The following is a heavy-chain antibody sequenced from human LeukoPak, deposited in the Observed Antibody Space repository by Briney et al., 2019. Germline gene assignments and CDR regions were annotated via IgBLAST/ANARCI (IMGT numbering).Heavy chain of an antibody. CDR2: IYYSGST. CDR3: ARAKSYSYGLDY. CDR1: GGSISSYY. D-gene: IGHD5-18*01. V-gene: IGHV4-59*01. J-gene: IGHJ4*02. Sequence: PSETLSLTCTVSGGSISSYYWSWIRQPPGKGLDWIGYIYYSGSTNYNPSLKSRVTISVDTSKNQFSLKLSSVTAADTAVYYCARAKSYSYGLDYWGQGTLVTVSS.